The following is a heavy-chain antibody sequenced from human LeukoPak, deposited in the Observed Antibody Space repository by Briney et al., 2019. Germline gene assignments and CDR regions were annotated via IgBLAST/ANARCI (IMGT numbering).Heavy chain of an antibody. J-gene: IGHJ4*02. CDR3: ARSSSTSQKLKY. D-gene: IGHD2-2*01. V-gene: IGHV4-34*01. CDR1: GGSFRGYY. Sequence: SETLSLTCAVYGGSFRGYYGSWIRQPPGKGLEWIGEINHSGSTNYNPSLKSRVTISVDTSKNQFSLKLSSVTAADTAVYYCARSSSTSQKLKYWGQGTLVTVSS. CDR2: INHSGST.